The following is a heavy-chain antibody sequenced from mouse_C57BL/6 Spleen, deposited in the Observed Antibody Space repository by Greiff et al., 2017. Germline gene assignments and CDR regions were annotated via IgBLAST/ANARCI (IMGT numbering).Heavy chain of an antibody. D-gene: IGHD1-1*01. Sequence: EVKVEESGGGLVQPKGSLKLSCAASGFTFNTYAMHWVRQAPGKGLEWVARIRSKSSNYATYYADSVKDRFTISRDDSQSMLYLQMNNLKAEDTAMYYCVGDDGSSYDYAMDYWGQGTSVTVSS. CDR3: VGDDGSSYDYAMDY. V-gene: IGHV10-3*01. J-gene: IGHJ4*01. CDR2: IRSKSSNYAT. CDR1: GFTFNTYA.